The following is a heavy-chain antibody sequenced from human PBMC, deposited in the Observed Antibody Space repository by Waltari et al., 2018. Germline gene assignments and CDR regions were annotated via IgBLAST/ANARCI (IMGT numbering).Heavy chain of an antibody. D-gene: IGHD6-19*01. J-gene: IGHJ3*02. CDR3: ASPIAVAGVDAFDI. CDR2: IKSKTDGGTT. Sequence: EVQLVESGGGLVKPGGSLRLSCAASGFTFSNAWMSWVRQAPGKGLEWVGRIKSKTDGGTTDYAAPVKGRFTISRDNSKNTLYLQMNSLRAEDTAVYYCASPIAVAGVDAFDIWGQGTMVTVSS. V-gene: IGHV3-15*01. CDR1: GFTFSNAW.